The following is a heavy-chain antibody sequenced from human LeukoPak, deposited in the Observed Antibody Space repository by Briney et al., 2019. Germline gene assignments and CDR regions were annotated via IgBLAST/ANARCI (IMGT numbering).Heavy chain of an antibody. CDR1: GFTFSSYS. V-gene: IGHV3-21*01. CDR2: ISTSSGNM. J-gene: IGHJ4*02. CDR3: ARVVGATSYFDY. D-gene: IGHD1-26*01. Sequence: GGSLRLSCAASGFTFSSYSMNWVRQAPGKGLEWVSAISTSSGNMYYADSVKGRFTISRDNAKNSLYLQMNSLRVEDTAVYYCARVVGATSYFDYWGQGTLVTVSS.